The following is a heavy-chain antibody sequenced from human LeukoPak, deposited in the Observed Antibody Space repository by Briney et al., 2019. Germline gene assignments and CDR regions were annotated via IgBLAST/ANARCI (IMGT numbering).Heavy chain of an antibody. CDR1: GASIFGSY. D-gene: IGHD6-6*01. J-gene: IGHJ4*02. V-gene: IGHV4-59*08. Sequence: SETLSLTCTVSGASIFGSYWSWIRQPPGKGLEWIGYIYYTGDSNYNPSLKSRATISLATSRSQFSLMLSSVTAADTALYYCAKHSFARPFDSWGQGTLVTVSS. CDR2: IYYTGDS. CDR3: AKHSFARPFDS.